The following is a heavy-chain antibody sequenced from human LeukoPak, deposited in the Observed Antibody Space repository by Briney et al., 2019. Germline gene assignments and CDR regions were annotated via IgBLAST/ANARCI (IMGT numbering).Heavy chain of an antibody. CDR2: ISSSSSNI. CDR3: ARSYSVRYERRYFDY. D-gene: IGHD1-26*01. Sequence: PGGSLTLSCVASGFTSSSYSMNWVRQAPGKGLEWVSSISSSSSNIYNADSVKGRFTISRDNAKNSLYLQMNSLRAEDTAVYYCARSYSVRYERRYFDYWGQGTLVTVSS. V-gene: IGHV3-21*01. CDR1: GFTSSSYS. J-gene: IGHJ4*02.